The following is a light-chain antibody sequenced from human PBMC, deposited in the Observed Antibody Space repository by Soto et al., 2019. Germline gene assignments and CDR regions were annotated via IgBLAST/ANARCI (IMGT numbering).Light chain of an antibody. CDR2: AAS. J-gene: IGKJ1*01. Sequence: DIQMTQSPSSLSASVGDRVTITCRASQSISSYLNWYQQKPGKAPKLLIYAASSLQSGVPSSFSGSGSGTDFTLTISSLQPEDCATYYCQQSYSTLRTFGQGTKLEIK. CDR1: QSISSY. CDR3: QQSYSTLRT. V-gene: IGKV1-39*01.